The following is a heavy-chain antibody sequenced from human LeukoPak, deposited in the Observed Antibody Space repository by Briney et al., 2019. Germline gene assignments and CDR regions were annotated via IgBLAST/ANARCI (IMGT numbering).Heavy chain of an antibody. J-gene: IGHJ4*02. CDR1: GFTFGSYA. CDR2: ISGSGGST. CDR3: ATPEPGIIMVRGVIAAFDY. Sequence: PGGSLRLSCAASGFTFGSYAMSWVRQAPGKGLEWVSVISGSGGSTYYADSVKGRFTISRDNSKNTLYLQMNSLRAEDTAVYYCATPEPGIIMVRGVIAAFDYWGQGTLVTVSS. V-gene: IGHV3-23*01. D-gene: IGHD3-10*01.